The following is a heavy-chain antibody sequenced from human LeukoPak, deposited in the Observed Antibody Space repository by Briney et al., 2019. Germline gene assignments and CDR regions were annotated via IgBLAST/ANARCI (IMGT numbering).Heavy chain of an antibody. CDR3: ARGFLPAEGMDV. CDR2: IGTAGDT. Sequence: GGSLRLFCAASGFTFSSYDMHWVRQATGKGLEWVSAIGTAGDTYYPGSVKGRFTISRGNAKNSLYLQMNSLRAGDTAVYYCARGFLPAEGMDVWGQGTTVTVSS. V-gene: IGHV3-13*04. CDR1: GFTFSSYD. J-gene: IGHJ6*02.